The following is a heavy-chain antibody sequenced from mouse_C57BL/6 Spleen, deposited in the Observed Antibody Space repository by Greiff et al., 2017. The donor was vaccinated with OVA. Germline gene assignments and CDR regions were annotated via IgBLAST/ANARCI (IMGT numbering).Heavy chain of an antibody. D-gene: IGHD2-5*01. J-gene: IGHJ2*01. CDR3: ARGGPYYSNLYYFDY. Sequence: VKLQESGAELVKPGASVKMSCKASGYTFTTYPIEWMKQNHGKSLEWIGNFHPYNDDTKYNEKFKGKATLTVEKSSSTVYLELSRLTSDDSAVYYCARGGPYYSNLYYFDYWGQGTTLTVSS. V-gene: IGHV1-47*01. CDR2: FHPYNDDT. CDR1: GYTFTTYP.